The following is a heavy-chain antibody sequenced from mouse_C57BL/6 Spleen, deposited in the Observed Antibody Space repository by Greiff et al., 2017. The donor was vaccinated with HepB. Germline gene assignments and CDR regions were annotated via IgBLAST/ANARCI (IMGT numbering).Heavy chain of an antibody. D-gene: IGHD1-1*01. CDR1: GYTFTDYE. V-gene: IGHV1-15*01. Sequence: QVHVKQSGAELVRPGASVTLSCKASGYTFTDYEMHWVKQTPVHGLEWIGAIDPETGGTAYNQKFKGKAILTADKSSSTAYMELRSLTSEDSAVYYCTREGSSHWYFDVWGTGTTVTVSS. CDR2: IDPETGGT. CDR3: TREGSSHWYFDV. J-gene: IGHJ1*03.